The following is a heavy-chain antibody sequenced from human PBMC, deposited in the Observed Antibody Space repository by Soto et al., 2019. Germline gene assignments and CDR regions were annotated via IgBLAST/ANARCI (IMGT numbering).Heavy chain of an antibody. CDR1: RYPFSCCD. Sequence: QVQLVQSGAEVKKPGASVKVSCKASRYPFSCCDINWVRQATGQGLEWMGWMNPKSGNRGYAQKFQGRVTMTRDTSIGTAYMELSNLRSEDTAVYYCARVYGDATHWGQGTLVTVSS. D-gene: IGHD4-17*01. CDR3: ARVYGDATH. J-gene: IGHJ4*02. CDR2: MNPKSGNR. V-gene: IGHV1-8*01.